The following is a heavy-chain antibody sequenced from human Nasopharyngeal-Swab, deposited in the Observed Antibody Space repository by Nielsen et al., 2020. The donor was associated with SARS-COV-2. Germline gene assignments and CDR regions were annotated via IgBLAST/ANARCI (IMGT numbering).Heavy chain of an antibody. CDR3: ARVQVDDDFWTGYHFDY. J-gene: IGHJ4*02. CDR2: VFNSGST. V-gene: IGHV4-59*01. D-gene: IGHD3/OR15-3a*01. Sequence: GSLRLSCTVSGGSMNSYYWYWIRQPPGKGLEWIGCVFNSGSTVYSPSLKRLATISVDTSNNQFSLKLSSVTAADTAVYFCARVQVDDDFWTGYHFDYWGQGTLVTVSS. CDR1: GGSMNSYY.